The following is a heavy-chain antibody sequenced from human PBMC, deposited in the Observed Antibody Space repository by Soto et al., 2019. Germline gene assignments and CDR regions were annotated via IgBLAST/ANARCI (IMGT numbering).Heavy chain of an antibody. D-gene: IGHD3-3*01. J-gene: IGHJ4*02. CDR3: AHRVLRTVFGLVTTTAIYFDF. Sequence: QITLNESGPTVVRPTETLTLTCRFSGFSLTTSGVGVGWIRQSPGKAPEWLALIYWDDDKRYSASLKSRLTITKDTSKNQVVVTVSDLDPTDTATYYCAHRVLRTVFGLVTTTAIYFDFWGQGPPVAVSS. V-gene: IGHV2-5*02. CDR1: GFSLTTSGVG. CDR2: IYWDDDK.